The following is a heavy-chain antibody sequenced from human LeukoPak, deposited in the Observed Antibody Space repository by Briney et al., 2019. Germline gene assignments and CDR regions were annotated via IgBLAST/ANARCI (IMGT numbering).Heavy chain of an antibody. CDR1: GYTFINYV. V-gene: IGHV1-3*03. CDR3: ARDLGSYPYYFDY. Sequence: ASVKVSCKASGYTFINYVMHWVRQAPGQRLEWMGWINAGNGNTKYSQDFQGRVSITRDTSASTAYMELSSLRSEDMAVYYCARDLGSYPYYFDYWGQGTLVTVSS. J-gene: IGHJ4*02. CDR2: INAGNGNT. D-gene: IGHD1-26*01.